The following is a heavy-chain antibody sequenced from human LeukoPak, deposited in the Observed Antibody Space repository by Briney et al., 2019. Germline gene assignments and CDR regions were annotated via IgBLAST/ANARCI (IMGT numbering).Heavy chain of an antibody. J-gene: IGHJ4*02. Sequence: SETLSLTCTVSGGSISSYYWSWIRQPPGKGLEWIGYIYHTGSTSYNPSLKGRVTISVDTSKNQFSLKLSSVTAADTAVYYCARLGSSSWYSPFDYWGQGTLVSVSS. CDR1: GGSISSYY. V-gene: IGHV4-59*08. CDR3: ARLGSSSWYSPFDY. D-gene: IGHD6-13*01. CDR2: IYHTGST.